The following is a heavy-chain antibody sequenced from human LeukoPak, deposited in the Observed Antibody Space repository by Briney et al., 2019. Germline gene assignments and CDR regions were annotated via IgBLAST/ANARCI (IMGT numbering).Heavy chain of an antibody. V-gene: IGHV3-53*01. D-gene: IGHD3-22*01. Sequence: GGSLRLSCAAYGFPVSGHYMSWVRQAPGKGVEWVSVIYSGGTTYYSESVEGRFTISRDDSKNTLYLQMNSLRAEDTAVYYCARMLISSGYYVDSWGQGTLVTVSS. CDR3: ARMLISSGYYVDS. J-gene: IGHJ4*02. CDR1: GFPVSGHY. CDR2: IYSGGTT.